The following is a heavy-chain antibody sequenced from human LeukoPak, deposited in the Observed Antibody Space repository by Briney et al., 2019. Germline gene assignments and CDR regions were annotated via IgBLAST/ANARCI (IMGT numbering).Heavy chain of an antibody. CDR2: INPSGGST. CDR3: ARSHSGTTVRVLGTGWFDP. J-gene: IGHJ5*02. CDR1: GYTFTNYY. Sequence: ASVKVSCKASGYTFTNYYMHWVRQAPGQGLEWMGIINPSGGSTNYAQKFQGRVTMTRDMSTSTVYMELSSLRSEDTAVYYCARSHSGTTVRVLGTGWFDPWGERTLVTVSS. D-gene: IGHD1-7*01. V-gene: IGHV1-46*01.